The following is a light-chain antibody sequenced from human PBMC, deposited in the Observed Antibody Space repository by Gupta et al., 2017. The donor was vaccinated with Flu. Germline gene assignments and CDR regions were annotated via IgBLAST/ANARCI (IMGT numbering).Light chain of an antibody. V-gene: IGLV5-45*02. J-gene: IGLJ1*01. CDR3: MIWHSSAYV. Sequence: TLRSDIKIGTSRIYWFQQKPRSPPQYLRRYKSDSDKEQGTGVPSRFSGSKDASANAGILLISGLQAEDEDDYYCMIWHSSAYVFGAGTKVTVL. CDR1: SDIKIGTSR. CDR2: YKSDSDK.